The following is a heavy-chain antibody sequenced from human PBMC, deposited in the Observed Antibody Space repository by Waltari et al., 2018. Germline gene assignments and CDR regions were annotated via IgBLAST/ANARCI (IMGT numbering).Heavy chain of an antibody. V-gene: IGHV4-39*01. CDR2: IFYTGST. J-gene: IGHJ4*02. CDR3: ARHASLKSPFDY. CDR1: GGPISTTTSS. Sequence: QLHLQESGPGLVKPSETLSLTCNVAGGPISTTTSSWGWLRQPPGKGLEWIGSIFYTGSTYYNPSLKSRLSLSVDTSKNQFSLKLSSVTAADTTMYYCARHASLKSPFDYWGQGTLVTVSS.